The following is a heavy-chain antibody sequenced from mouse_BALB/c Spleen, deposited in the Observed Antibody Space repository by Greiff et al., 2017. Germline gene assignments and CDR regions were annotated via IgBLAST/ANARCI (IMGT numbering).Heavy chain of an antibody. CDR1: GFTFSSFG. D-gene: IGHD2-10*01. V-gene: IGHV5-17*02. Sequence: EVKLQESGGGLVQPGGSRKLSCAASGFTFSSFGMHWVRQAPEKGLEWVAYISSGSSTIYYADTVKGRFTISRDNPKNTLFLQMTSLRSEDTAMYYCARGSYYGPCDVWGAGTTVTVSS. CDR3: ARGSYYGPCDV. CDR2: ISSGSSTI. J-gene: IGHJ1*01.